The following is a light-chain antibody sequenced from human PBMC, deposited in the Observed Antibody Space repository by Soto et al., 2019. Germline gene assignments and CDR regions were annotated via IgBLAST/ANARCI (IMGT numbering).Light chain of an antibody. CDR2: GVS. J-gene: IGKJ1*01. Sequence: EIVLTQSPGTLSLSPGERATLSCRANQSVSYNYLAWYQQKPGQPPRLLIHGVSSRAIGIPDRFGGSGSGTDFTLTISRLEPEDFAVYSCQQYDILPWTFGQGTKVEIK. CDR1: QSVSYNY. V-gene: IGKV3-20*01. CDR3: QQYDILPWT.